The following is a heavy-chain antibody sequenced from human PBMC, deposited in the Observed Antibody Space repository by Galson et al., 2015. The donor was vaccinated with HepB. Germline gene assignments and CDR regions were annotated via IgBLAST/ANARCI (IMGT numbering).Heavy chain of an antibody. CDR3: AGPLRFLVPHDY. J-gene: IGHJ4*02. CDR2: ISSSSNTI. D-gene: IGHD3-3*01. Sequence: SLRLSCAAFGLTFSDYSMNWVRQAPGKGLEWVAYISSSSNTIYYADSVKGRFTISRDNAKKSLYLQMNTLRAEDTAVYYCAGPLRFLVPHDYWGQGTLVTVSS. V-gene: IGHV3-48*04. CDR1: GLTFSDYS.